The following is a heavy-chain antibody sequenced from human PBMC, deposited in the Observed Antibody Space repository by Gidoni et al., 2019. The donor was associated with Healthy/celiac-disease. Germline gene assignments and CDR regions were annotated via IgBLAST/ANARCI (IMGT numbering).Heavy chain of an antibody. J-gene: IGHJ5*02. V-gene: IGHV5-51*03. CDR2: LYPADSDS. CDR1: GYSFPNYW. CDR3: ARLGYYYGSGSINWFDP. Sequence: EVQLVQSGAEVQKPGESLKISCKGSGYSFPNYWIAWVRQMPGKGLEWMGILYPADSDSRYSPSVQGQVTISADKSISTAYLQWSSLKASDTAMYYCARLGYYYGSGSINWFDPWGQGTLVTVSS. D-gene: IGHD3-10*01.